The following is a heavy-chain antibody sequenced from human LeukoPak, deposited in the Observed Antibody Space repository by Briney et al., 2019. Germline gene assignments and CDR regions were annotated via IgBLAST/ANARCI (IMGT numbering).Heavy chain of an antibody. Sequence: GGSLRLSCVASGFTLSTYGMHWVRQAPGKGLEWVAFIRYDGSDKFYGDSVKGRFTTSRDNSKNTLYLQMSRLRVEDAAVYYWAKDLDCSGCNCHKAFDCWGQGTLVTVSS. CDR3: AKDLDCSGCNCHKAFDC. CDR1: GFTLSTYG. CDR2: IRYDGSDK. V-gene: IGHV3-30*02. D-gene: IGHD2-15*01. J-gene: IGHJ4*02.